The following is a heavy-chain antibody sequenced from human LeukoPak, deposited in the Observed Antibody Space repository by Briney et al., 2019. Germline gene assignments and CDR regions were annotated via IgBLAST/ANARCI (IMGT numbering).Heavy chain of an antibody. Sequence: ASVKVSCKVSGYTLTELSMHWVRQAPGKGLEWMGGFDPEDGETIYAQKFQGRVTITTDESTSIAYMELSSLRSEDTAVYYCARVGTPGSWPHYYFDYWGQGTLVTVSS. CDR1: GYTLTELS. CDR3: ARVGTPGSWPHYYFDY. J-gene: IGHJ4*02. CDR2: FDPEDGET. V-gene: IGHV1-24*01. D-gene: IGHD6-13*01.